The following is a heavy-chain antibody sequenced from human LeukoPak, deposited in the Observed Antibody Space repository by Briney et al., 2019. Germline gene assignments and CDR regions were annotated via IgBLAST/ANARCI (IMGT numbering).Heavy chain of an antibody. CDR2: IFTSGST. CDR3: ATDNYHYYGLDV. J-gene: IGHJ6*02. Sequence: SQTLSLTCTVSGGSITKGNYYWNWIRQPAGKGLEWIGRIFTSGSTNYNPSLKSRVTISLDTSKNQFSLRLSSVTAADTAVYYCATDNYHYYGLDVWGQGTTVTISS. CDR1: GGSITKGNYY. V-gene: IGHV4-61*02.